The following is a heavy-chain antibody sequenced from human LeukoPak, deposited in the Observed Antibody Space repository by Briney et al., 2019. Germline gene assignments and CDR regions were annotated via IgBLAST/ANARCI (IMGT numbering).Heavy chain of an antibody. CDR3: AKGPWLAVAGSGFDY. D-gene: IGHD6-19*01. CDR2: ISYDGSNK. V-gene: IGHV3-30*18. CDR1: GFTFSSYG. Sequence: GGSLRLSCAASGFTFSSYGMHWVRQAPGKGLEWVAVISYDGSNKYYADSVKGRFTISRDNSKNTLYLQMNSLRAEDTAVYYCAKGPWLAVAGSGFDYWGQGTLVTVSS. J-gene: IGHJ4*02.